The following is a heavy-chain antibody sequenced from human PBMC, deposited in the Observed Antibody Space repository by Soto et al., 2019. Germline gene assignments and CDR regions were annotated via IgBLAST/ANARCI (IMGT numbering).Heavy chain of an antibody. CDR3: ARDRAIFGGVIGPGLFFDP. CDR2: ISSSSSYR. Sequence: CGFLRPPSPVAEGTSGSYGTNWISQTTRQGLHWVSSISSSSSYRYYADSVKGRFTISRDNAKNSLYLQMNSLRAEDTAVYYCARDRAIFGGVIGPGLFFDPWGQGTLVNVSS. V-gene: IGHV3-21*01. D-gene: IGHD3-3*01. J-gene: IGHJ5*02. CDR1: EGTSGSYG.